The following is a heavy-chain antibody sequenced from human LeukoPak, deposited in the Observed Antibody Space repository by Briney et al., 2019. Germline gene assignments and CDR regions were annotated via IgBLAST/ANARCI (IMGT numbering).Heavy chain of an antibody. CDR1: GYTFTGYY. CDR2: INPNSGGT. CDR3: AKATVRFLERFDY. D-gene: IGHD3-3*01. V-gene: IGHV1-2*02. J-gene: IGHJ4*02. Sequence: ASVKVSCKASGYTFTGYYMHWVRQAPGQGLEWMGWINPNSGGTNYAQKFQGRVTMTRDTSISTAYMELSRLRSDDTAVYYCAKATVRFLERFDYWGQGTLVTVSS.